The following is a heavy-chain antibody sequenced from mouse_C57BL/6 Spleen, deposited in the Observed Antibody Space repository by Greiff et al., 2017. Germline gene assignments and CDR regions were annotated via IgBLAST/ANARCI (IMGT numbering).Heavy chain of an antibody. V-gene: IGHV1-81*01. CDR3: ASPLYYGSSPWYFDV. Sequence: VQLQQSGAELARPGASVKLSCKASGYTFTSYGISWVKQRTGQGLEWIGEIYPRSGNTYYNEKFKGKATLTADKSSSTAYMELRSLTSEDSAVYFCASPLYYGSSPWYFDVWGTGTTVTVSS. D-gene: IGHD1-1*01. J-gene: IGHJ1*03. CDR2: IYPRSGNT. CDR1: GYTFTSYG.